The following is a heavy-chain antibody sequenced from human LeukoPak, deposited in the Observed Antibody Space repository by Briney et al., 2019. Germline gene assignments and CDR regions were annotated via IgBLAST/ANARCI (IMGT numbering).Heavy chain of an antibody. CDR1: GFTFSDYY. CDR3: AGIIRGTGGDWLDP. V-gene: IGHV3-11*06. Sequence: GGSLRLSCAASGFTFSDYYIRWIRQAPGKGLEWVAYITSSSSTNYADSVKGRFSVSRDNAKNSLFLQMNGLRAEDTAVYYCAGIIRGTGGDWLDPWGQGTLVTVSS. J-gene: IGHJ5*02. D-gene: IGHD3-10*01. CDR2: ITSSSST.